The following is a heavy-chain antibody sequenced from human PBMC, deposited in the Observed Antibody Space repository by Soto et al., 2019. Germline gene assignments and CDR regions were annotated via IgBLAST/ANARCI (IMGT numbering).Heavy chain of an antibody. V-gene: IGHV4-61*05. Sequence: SETLSLTCSVSGGSIRSRTYYWGWIRQPPGKGLEWIGYIYYSGSTNYNPSLKSRVTISVDTSKNQFSLKLSSVTAADTAVYYCARRVTDLGEHSSSWENWFDPWGQGTLVTVSS. J-gene: IGHJ5*02. CDR3: ARRVTDLGEHSSSWENWFDP. CDR2: IYYSGST. CDR1: GGSIRSRTYY. D-gene: IGHD6-13*01.